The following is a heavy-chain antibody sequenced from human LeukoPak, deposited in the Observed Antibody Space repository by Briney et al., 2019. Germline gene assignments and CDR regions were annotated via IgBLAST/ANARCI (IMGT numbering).Heavy chain of an antibody. D-gene: IGHD2-2*01. J-gene: IGHJ6*03. CDR2: YDPADEKT. CDR3: ATEATSPDYNYYMDV. CDR1: GYNLTELS. V-gene: IGHV1-24*01. Sequence: ASVKVSCKVSGYNLTELSIHWVRQAPGKGLEWVGGYDPADEKTIYAQKFQGRVTMTEDTSRDTAYMELSSLRSEDTALYYCATEATSPDYNYYMDVWGKGTTVTVSS.